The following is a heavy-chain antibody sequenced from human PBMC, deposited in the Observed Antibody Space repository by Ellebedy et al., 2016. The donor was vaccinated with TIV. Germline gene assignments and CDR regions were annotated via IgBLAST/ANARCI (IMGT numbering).Heavy chain of an antibody. V-gene: IGHV2-5*02. Sequence: SGPTLVKPTQTLTLTCTFSGFSLRTSGVGVGWIRQPPGKALEWLGVIYWDDDKRYCPSLKNRLTITKDTSKNQVVLTMTNMDPVDTATYYCAHSQCGPYYYHSSGYQLNWLDPWGQGTLVIVSS. CDR1: GFSLRTSGVG. CDR2: IYWDDDK. J-gene: IGHJ5*02. CDR3: AHSQCGPYYYHSSGYQLNWLDP. D-gene: IGHD3-22*01.